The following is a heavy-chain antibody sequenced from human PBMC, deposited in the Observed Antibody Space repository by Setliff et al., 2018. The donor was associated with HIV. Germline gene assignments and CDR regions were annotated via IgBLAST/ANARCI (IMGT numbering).Heavy chain of an antibody. D-gene: IGHD4-17*01. V-gene: IGHV4-39*01. CDR2: IYYSGST. CDR1: GGSISSSSYY. CDR3: ASYGGGSENDAFRV. Sequence: SETLSLTFTVSGGSISSSSYYWGWIRQPPGKGLEWIGSIYYSGSTYYNPSLKSRVTISVDTSKNQFSLNVNSVTAADTAVYYCASYGGGSENDAFRVWGQGTMVTVSS. J-gene: IGHJ3*01.